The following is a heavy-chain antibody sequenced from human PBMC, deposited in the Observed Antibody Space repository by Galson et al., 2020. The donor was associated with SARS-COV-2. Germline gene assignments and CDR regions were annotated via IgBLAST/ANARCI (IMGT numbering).Heavy chain of an antibody. CDR3: SRQGVTGKKDAIDI. D-gene: IGHD1-20*01. J-gene: IGHJ3*02. Sequence: GGSLRLSCKGSGYDFTRHWIAWVRQMSGKGLEWMGIIYPGDSDTRYSPSFQGHVTISADKSISTVFLQWNSLKASDTAVYYCSRQGVTGKKDAIDIWGQGAIVSVSS. CDR2: IYPGDSDT. V-gene: IGHV5-51*01. CDR1: GYDFTRHW.